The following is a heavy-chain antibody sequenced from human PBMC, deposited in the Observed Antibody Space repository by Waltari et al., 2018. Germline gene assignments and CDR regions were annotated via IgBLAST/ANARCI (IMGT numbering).Heavy chain of an antibody. V-gene: IGHV4-34*01. CDR1: GGSFSGYY. CDR3: AISIAAHPPNYYYYGMDV. J-gene: IGHJ6*02. CDR2: INHSGST. D-gene: IGHD6-6*01. Sequence: QVQLQQWGAGLLKPSETLSLTCAVYGGSFSGYYWSWIRQPPGKGLEWIGEINHSGSTNYNPSLKRRVTISVDTSKNQFSLKLSSVTAADTAVYYCAISIAAHPPNYYYYGMDVWGQGTTVTVSS.